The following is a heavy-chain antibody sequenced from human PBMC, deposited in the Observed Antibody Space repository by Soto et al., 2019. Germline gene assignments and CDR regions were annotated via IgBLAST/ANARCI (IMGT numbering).Heavy chain of an antibody. CDR2: INHSGST. CDR1: GGSFSDYS. CDR3: ARSEGAPSIAAADYYYGMDV. Sequence: PSETLSLTCAVYGGSFSDYSWSWIRQPPGKGLEWIGEINHSGSTSYNPSLESRVTIPVDTSKNQFSLKLSSVTAADTAVYYCARSEGAPSIAAADYYYGMDVWGQGTTVTVSS. J-gene: IGHJ6*02. V-gene: IGHV4-34*01. D-gene: IGHD6-13*01.